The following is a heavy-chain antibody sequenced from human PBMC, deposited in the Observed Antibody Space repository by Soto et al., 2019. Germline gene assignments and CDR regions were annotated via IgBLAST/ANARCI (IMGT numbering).Heavy chain of an antibody. V-gene: IGHV1-58*01. CDR3: AAVVAGTNWFDP. CDR2: IVVGSGNT. Sequence: VKLSCKASVFTLTSSAVHCVRQVRGQRLEWIGWIVVGSGNTNYAQKFQERVTITRDMSTSTAYMELSSMRSEDTAVYYCAAVVAGTNWFDPWGQGTLVTVSS. CDR1: VFTLTSSA. D-gene: IGHD6-19*01. J-gene: IGHJ5*02.